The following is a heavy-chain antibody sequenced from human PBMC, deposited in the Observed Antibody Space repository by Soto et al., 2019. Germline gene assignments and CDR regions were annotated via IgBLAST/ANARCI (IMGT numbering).Heavy chain of an antibody. Sequence: QLQLQESGSGLVRPSQTLSLTCAVSGGSISSGGYSWNWIRQPPGKGLEWIGYIYHSGSTLYNPSLKSRVTISVEESKNQFSLKLSSVTDADTAVYYCARDQLEGNWFDPWGPGTLVTVSS. CDR3: ARDQLEGNWFDP. J-gene: IGHJ5*02. D-gene: IGHD1-1*01. CDR2: IYHSGST. V-gene: IGHV4-30-2*01. CDR1: GGSISSGGYS.